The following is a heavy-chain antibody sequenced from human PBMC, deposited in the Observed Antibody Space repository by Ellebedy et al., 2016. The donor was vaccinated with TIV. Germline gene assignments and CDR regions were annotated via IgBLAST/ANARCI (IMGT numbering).Heavy chain of an antibody. V-gene: IGHV3-21*01. D-gene: IGHD1-26*01. CDR1: GFTFSSYS. Sequence: GGSLRLXXAASGFTFSSYSMNWVRQAPGKGLEWVSSISSSSSYIYYADSVKGRFTISRDNAKNSLYLQMNSLRAEDTAVYYCARTGIIVGAVNADDAFDIWGQGTMVTVSS. J-gene: IGHJ3*02. CDR2: ISSSSSYI. CDR3: ARTGIIVGAVNADDAFDI.